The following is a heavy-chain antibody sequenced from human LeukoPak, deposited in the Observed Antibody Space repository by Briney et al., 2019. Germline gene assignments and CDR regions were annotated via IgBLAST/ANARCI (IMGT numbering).Heavy chain of an antibody. J-gene: IGHJ6*02. V-gene: IGHV3-30*18. D-gene: IGHD3-10*01. Sequence: GGSLRLSCAASGFTFSSYGMHWVRQAPGKGLEWVAVISYDGSNKYYADSVKGRFTISRDNSKNTLYLQMNSLRAEDTAVYYCAKDLMVDYYYYGMDVWGQGTTVTVSS. CDR3: AKDLMVDYYYYGMDV. CDR1: GFTFSSYG. CDR2: ISYDGSNK.